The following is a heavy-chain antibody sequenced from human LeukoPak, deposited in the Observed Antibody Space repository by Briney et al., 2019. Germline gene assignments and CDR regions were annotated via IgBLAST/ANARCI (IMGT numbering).Heavy chain of an antibody. D-gene: IGHD5-18*01. CDR1: GFTFSSYT. V-gene: IGHV3-21*01. CDR2: ISSSSSYI. CDR3: ASISYSYGYHY. Sequence: GGSLRLSCAAPGFTFSSYTMNWVRQAPGKGREWVSSISSSSSYIYYADSVKGRFTISRDNAKNSLYLQMNSLRAEDTAVYYCASISYSYGYHYWGQGTLVTVSS. J-gene: IGHJ4*02.